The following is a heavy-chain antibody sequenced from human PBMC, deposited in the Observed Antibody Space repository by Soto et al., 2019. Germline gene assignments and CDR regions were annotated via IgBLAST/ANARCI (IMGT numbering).Heavy chain of an antibody. J-gene: IGHJ4*02. CDR1: GGSISSFYYY. V-gene: IGHV4-30-4*02. Sequence: SDTLSLTCTVSGGSISSFYYYWSWIRQPPGKGLEWIGYIYYSGSTYYNPSLKSRVTISVDTSKNQFSLKLSSVTAADTAVYYCARGKITMVRGAPPGLDYWGQGTLVTVSS. D-gene: IGHD3-10*01. CDR2: IYYSGST. CDR3: ARGKITMVRGAPPGLDY.